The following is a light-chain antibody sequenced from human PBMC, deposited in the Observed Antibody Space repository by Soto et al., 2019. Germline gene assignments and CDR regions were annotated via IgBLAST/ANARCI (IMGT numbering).Light chain of an antibody. V-gene: IGKV3-15*01. Sequence: ELVMTQSPDTLSVSPGQRATLSCRASQSAYSSLAWYQQKPGQAPRLLIYGASTRATGIPARFSGSGSGTEFTLTISSLQSEDSAVYYCQQYNDYPRTFGQGTKVEIK. CDR3: QQYNDYPRT. CDR2: GAS. J-gene: IGKJ1*01. CDR1: QSAYSS.